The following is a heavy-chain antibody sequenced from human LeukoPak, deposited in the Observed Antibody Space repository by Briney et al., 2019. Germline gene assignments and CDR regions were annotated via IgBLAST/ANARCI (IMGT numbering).Heavy chain of an antibody. CDR3: ASLYSSSSKY. Sequence: PSETLSLTSTVSGGSISSSSYYWAWIRQPPGKGLEWIGNIYYSGSTYYNPSLKSRVTISVDTSKNQFSLKLSSVTAADTAVYYCASLYSSSSKYWGQGTLVTVSS. CDR1: GGSISSSSYY. V-gene: IGHV4-39*01. D-gene: IGHD6-6*01. CDR2: IYYSGST. J-gene: IGHJ4*02.